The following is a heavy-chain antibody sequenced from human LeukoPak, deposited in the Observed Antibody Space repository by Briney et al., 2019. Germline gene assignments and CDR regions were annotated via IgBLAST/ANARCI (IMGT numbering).Heavy chain of an antibody. Sequence: GGSLRLSCAASEFSVGSNYMTWVRQAPGKGLEWVSLIYSGGSTYYADSVKGRFTISRDNSKNTLYLQMNSLRAEDTAVYYCARIGVGYNYDYDYWGQGTLVTVSS. CDR1: EFSVGSNY. J-gene: IGHJ4*02. V-gene: IGHV3-66*01. CDR2: IYSGGST. CDR3: ARIGVGYNYDYDY. D-gene: IGHD5-18*01.